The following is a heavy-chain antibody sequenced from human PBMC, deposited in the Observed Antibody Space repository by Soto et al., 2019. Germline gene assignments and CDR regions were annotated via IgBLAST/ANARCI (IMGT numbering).Heavy chain of an antibody. CDR3: AKRNLVVRPPFDY. CDR2: ISGSGGGI. J-gene: IGHJ4*02. CDR1: GFTFSSYA. Sequence: EVQLLESGGGLVQPGGSLRLSGAASGFTFSSYAMSWVRQAPGKGLEWVSTISGSGGGIYYADSVKGRFTISRDNSKNTLDLQMNSLRAEDTAVYYCAKRNLVVRPPFDYWGQGTLVTVSS. V-gene: IGHV3-23*01. D-gene: IGHD2-15*01.